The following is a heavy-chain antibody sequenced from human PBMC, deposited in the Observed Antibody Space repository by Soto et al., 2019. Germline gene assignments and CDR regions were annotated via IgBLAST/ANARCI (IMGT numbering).Heavy chain of an antibody. CDR1: GFTFSSYR. D-gene: IGHD3-3*01. Sequence: EVQLVESGGGLVQPGGSLRLSLEALGFTFSSYRMNWVRQAPGKGLEWVSYISSISSTIYYADSVKGRFTISRDNAKNSLYLQMNSLRAEDTAVYYCARFPPFGVVPGFDYWGQGTLVTVSS. J-gene: IGHJ4*02. CDR3: ARFPPFGVVPGFDY. V-gene: IGHV3-48*01. CDR2: ISSISSTI.